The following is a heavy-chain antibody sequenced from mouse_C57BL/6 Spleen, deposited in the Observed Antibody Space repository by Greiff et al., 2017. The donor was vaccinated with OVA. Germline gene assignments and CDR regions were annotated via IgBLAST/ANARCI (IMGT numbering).Heavy chain of an antibody. D-gene: IGHD2-2*01. V-gene: IGHV1-80*01. Sequence: QVQLQQSGAELVKPGAAVKISCKASGYAFSSYWMNWVKQRPGKGLEWIGQIYPGDGDTNYNGKFKGKATLTADKSSSTAYMQLSSLTSEDSAVYFCARGGGYDAWFAYWGQGTLVTVSA. J-gene: IGHJ3*01. CDR3: ARGGGYDAWFAY. CDR1: GYAFSSYW. CDR2: IYPGDGDT.